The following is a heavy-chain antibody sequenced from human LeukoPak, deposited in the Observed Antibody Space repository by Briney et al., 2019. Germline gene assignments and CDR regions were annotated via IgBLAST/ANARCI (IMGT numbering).Heavy chain of an antibody. J-gene: IGHJ4*02. CDR2: INHSGST. CDR1: GGSFSGYY. Sequence: PSETLSLTCAVYGGSFSGYYWSWIRQPPGKGLEWIGEINHSGSTNYNPSLKSRVTISVDTSKNQFSLKLSSVTAADTAVYYCAGGIFSFDYWGQGTLVTVSS. V-gene: IGHV4-34*01. D-gene: IGHD3-3*01. CDR3: AGGIFSFDY.